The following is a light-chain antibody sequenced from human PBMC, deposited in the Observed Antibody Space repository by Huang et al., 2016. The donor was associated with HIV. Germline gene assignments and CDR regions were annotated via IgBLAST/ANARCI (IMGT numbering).Light chain of an antibody. Sequence: QLTQSPSSLSASIGDRVTIACRASHDINTYLAWYQQKPGRAPKLLIYDASTLQTGVPSSFRGFGSGTAFSLTITSLQPDDFAVYYCQQLSAYPLSFGPGTTVD. CDR3: QQLSAYPLS. CDR2: DAS. V-gene: IGKV1-9*01. J-gene: IGKJ3*01. CDR1: HDINTY.